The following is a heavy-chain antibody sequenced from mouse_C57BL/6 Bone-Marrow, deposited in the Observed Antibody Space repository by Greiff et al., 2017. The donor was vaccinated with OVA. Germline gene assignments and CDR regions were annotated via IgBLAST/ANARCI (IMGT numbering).Heavy chain of an antibody. Sequence: EVKLVESGGDLVKPGGSLKLSCAASGFTFSSYGMSWVRQTPDKRLEWVATISSGGSYTYYPDSVKGRFTISRDNAKNTLYLQMSSLKSEDTAMYYCARHYYGSSYYWGRGTTPPGSS. V-gene: IGHV5-6*01. CDR1: GFTFSSYG. CDR2: ISSGGSYT. J-gene: IGHJ2*01. CDR3: ARHYYGSSYY. D-gene: IGHD1-1*01.